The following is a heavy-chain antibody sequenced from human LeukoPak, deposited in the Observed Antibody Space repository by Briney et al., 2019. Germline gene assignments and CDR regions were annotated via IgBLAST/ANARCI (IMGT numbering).Heavy chain of an antibody. CDR1: GFTFRSHA. Sequence: GGSLRLSCAATGFTFRSHAMNWVRQAPGKGLEWVSSISSSSSTMHYADSVKGRLTISRDNAKSSLYLQVNSLRAEDTAVYYCVRGDSRDYWGQGTLVTVSS. V-gene: IGHV3-21*01. CDR3: VRGDSRDY. J-gene: IGHJ4*02. D-gene: IGHD6-13*01. CDR2: ISSSSSTM.